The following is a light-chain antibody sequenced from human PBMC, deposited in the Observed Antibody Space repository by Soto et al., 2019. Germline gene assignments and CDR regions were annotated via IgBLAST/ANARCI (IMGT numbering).Light chain of an antibody. CDR3: SSFTSSITYV. V-gene: IGLV2-14*01. Sequence: QSALTQPASVSGSPGQSITISCTGTSSDVGGYNTVSWYQQHPGKVPKLMISDVSNRPSGVSDRFSGSKSGNTASLTISGLQAEDEADYYCSSFTSSITYVFGTGTKLTVL. CDR2: DVS. J-gene: IGLJ1*01. CDR1: SSDVGGYNT.